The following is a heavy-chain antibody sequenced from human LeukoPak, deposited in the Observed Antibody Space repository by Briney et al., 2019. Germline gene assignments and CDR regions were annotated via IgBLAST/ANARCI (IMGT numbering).Heavy chain of an antibody. CDR3: AKDLETAMVHYYYYYGMDV. D-gene: IGHD5-18*01. J-gene: IGHJ6*04. CDR1: GFTFSSYA. CDR2: ISGSGGST. V-gene: IGHV3-23*01. Sequence: GGSLRLSCAASGFTFSSYAMSWVRQAPGKGLEWVSAISGSGGSTYYADSVKGRFTLSRDNSKNTLYLQMNSLRAEDTAVYYCAKDLETAMVHYYYYYGMDVWGKGTTVTVSS.